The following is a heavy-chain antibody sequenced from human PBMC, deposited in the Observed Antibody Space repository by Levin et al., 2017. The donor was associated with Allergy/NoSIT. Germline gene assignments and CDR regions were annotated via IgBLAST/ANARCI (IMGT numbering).Heavy chain of an antibody. J-gene: IGHJ4*02. V-gene: IGHV3-33*01. Sequence: PGGSLRLSCAASGFAFSRYGMHWVRQAPGKGLEWVAVIWDNGSNEGYGDSVKGRFTISRDNSKNTLYLQMNSLRAEDTAVYYCATDAGGAPFDYWGQGTLVTVSS. CDR1: GFAFSRYG. CDR2: IWDNGSNE. D-gene: IGHD3-10*01. CDR3: ATDAGGAPFDY.